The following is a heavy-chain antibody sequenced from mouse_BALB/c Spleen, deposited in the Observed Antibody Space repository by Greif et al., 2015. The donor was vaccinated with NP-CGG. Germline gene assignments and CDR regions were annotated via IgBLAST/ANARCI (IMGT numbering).Heavy chain of an antibody. CDR1: GYAFTNYL. CDR3: ARDGYYVDYYAMDY. D-gene: IGHD2-3*01. Sequence: QVQLQQSGAELVRPGTSVKVSCKASGYAFTNYLIEWVKQRPGQGLEWIGVINPGSGGTNYNEKFKGKATLTADKSSSPAYMQLSSLTSDDSAVYFCARDGYYVDYYAMDYWGQGTSVTVSS. V-gene: IGHV1-54*01. CDR2: INPGSGGT. J-gene: IGHJ4*01.